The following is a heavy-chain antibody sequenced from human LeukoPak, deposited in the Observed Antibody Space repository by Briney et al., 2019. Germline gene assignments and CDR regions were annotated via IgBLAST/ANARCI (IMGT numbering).Heavy chain of an antibody. CDR1: GGSISSGSYY. V-gene: IGHV4-61*02. Sequence: SETLSLTCTVSGGSISSGSYYWSWIRQPAGKGLEWIGRIYTSGSTNYNPSLKSRVTISVDTSKNQFSLKLSSVTAADTAVYYCARGLMVRGAAFDYWGQGTLVTVSS. CDR2: IYTSGST. J-gene: IGHJ4*02. D-gene: IGHD3-10*01. CDR3: ARGLMVRGAAFDY.